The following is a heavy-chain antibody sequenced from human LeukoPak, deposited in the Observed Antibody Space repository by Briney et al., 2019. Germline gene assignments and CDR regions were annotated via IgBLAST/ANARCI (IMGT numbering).Heavy chain of an antibody. V-gene: IGHV5-51*01. CDR2: IFPHDSDT. CDR3: ARQITSGYDTNWFDP. J-gene: IGHJ5*02. Sequence: AGESLKISCKGSGYSFQDYWIGWVRQMPGKGPELMGRIFPHDSDTKYSPSFEGQVTISVDKSISTAYLQWSSLKASDTAMYYCARQITSGYDTNWFDPWGQGTLVTVSS. D-gene: IGHD5-12*01. CDR1: GYSFQDYW.